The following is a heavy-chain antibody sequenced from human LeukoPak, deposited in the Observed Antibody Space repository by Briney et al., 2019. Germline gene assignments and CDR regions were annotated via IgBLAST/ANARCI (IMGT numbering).Heavy chain of an antibody. CDR1: GFPFSSYA. CDR2: ISGSGGST. CDR3: AKDPYYDSSRDY. D-gene: IGHD3-22*01. Sequence: PGGSLRLSCAASGFPFSSYAMSWVRQAPGKGLEWVSGISGSGGSTYYADSLKGRFTISRDNSKNTLYLQMNSLRAEDTAVYYCAKDPYYDSSRDYWGQGTLVTVSS. J-gene: IGHJ4*02. V-gene: IGHV3-23*01.